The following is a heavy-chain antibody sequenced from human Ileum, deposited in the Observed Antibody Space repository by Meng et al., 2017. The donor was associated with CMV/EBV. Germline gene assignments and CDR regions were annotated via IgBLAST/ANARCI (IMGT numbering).Heavy chain of an antibody. CDR3: ARPGEGYASGSYAY. D-gene: IGHD3-10*01. Sequence: ASVKVSCKASGYIFASYYMHWVRQAPGQGPEWMGIINPSGGTTSYAQKFQGRVTMTRDTSTSTVYMELSSLRSEDTAVYYCARPGEGYASGSYAYWGHGNLVNGAS. J-gene: IGHJ4*01. CDR2: INPSGGTT. V-gene: IGHV1-46*01. CDR1: GYIFASYY.